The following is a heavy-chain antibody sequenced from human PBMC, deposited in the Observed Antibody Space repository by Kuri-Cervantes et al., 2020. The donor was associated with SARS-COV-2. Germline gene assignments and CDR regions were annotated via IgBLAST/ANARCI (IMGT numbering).Heavy chain of an antibody. CDR2: ISAYNGNT. CDR3: ATTGIAGAGRAGSDY. D-gene: IGHD6-19*01. Sequence: ASVKVSCKASGYTFTSYWIGWVRQAPGQGLEWMGWISAYNGNTNYAQKLQGRVTMTTDTSTSTAYMELRSLRSDDTAVYYCATTGIAGAGRAGSDYWGQGTLVTVSS. CDR1: GYTFTSYW. V-gene: IGHV1-18*04. J-gene: IGHJ4*02.